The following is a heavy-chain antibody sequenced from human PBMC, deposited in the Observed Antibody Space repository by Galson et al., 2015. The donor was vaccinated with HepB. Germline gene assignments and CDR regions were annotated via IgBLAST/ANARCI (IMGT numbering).Heavy chain of an antibody. CDR2: IIPIFGTA. D-gene: IGHD2-8*01. CDR1: GGTSSSYA. Sequence: SVKVSCKASGGTSSSYAISWVRQAPGQGLEWMGGIIPIFGTANYAQKFQGRVTITADESTSTAYMELSSLRSEDTAVYYCARASLGYCTNGVCYPFDYWGQGTLVAVSS. V-gene: IGHV1-69*13. CDR3: ARASLGYCTNGVCYPFDY. J-gene: IGHJ4*02.